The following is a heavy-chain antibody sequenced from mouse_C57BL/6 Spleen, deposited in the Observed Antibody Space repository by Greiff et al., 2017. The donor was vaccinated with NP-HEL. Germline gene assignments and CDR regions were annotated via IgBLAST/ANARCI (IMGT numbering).Heavy chain of an antibody. Sequence: QVQLQQSGAELVKPGASVKLSCKASGYTFTSYWMHWVKQRPGQGLEWIGMIHPNSGSTNYNEKFKSKATLTVDKSSSTAYMQLSSLTSEDSAVYYCAGHYDRAWFAYWGQGTLVTVSA. CDR1: GYTFTSYW. CDR2: IHPNSGST. V-gene: IGHV1-64*01. J-gene: IGHJ3*01. CDR3: AGHYDRAWFAY. D-gene: IGHD2-4*01.